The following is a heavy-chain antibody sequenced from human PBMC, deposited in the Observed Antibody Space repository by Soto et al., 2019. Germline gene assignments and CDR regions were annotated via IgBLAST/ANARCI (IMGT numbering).Heavy chain of an antibody. CDR2: INAGNGNT. CDR1: GYTFTSHA. CDR3: ARDYPVKSGYLDY. D-gene: IGHD3-3*01. V-gene: IGHV1-3*01. J-gene: IGHJ4*02. Sequence: ASVKVSCKASGYTFTSHAMHWVRQAPGQRLEWMGWINAGNGNTKYSQKFQSRVTITTDTSASTAYMELSSLRSEDTAVYYCARDYPVKSGYLDYWGQGTLVTVSS.